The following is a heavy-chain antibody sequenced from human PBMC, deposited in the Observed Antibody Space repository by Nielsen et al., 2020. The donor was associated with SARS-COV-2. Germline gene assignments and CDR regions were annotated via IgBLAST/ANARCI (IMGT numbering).Heavy chain of an antibody. Sequence: ASVKVSCKASGYTFTSYGISWVRQAPGQGLEWMGWISSYNGNTNYAQKVQGRVTVTSDTSTSTAYMKLRSLRSDDTAVYYCAKYSFDSSGYSDWGQGTLVTVSS. CDR3: AKYSFDSSGYSD. CDR2: ISSYNGNT. D-gene: IGHD3-22*01. CDR1: GYTFTSYG. V-gene: IGHV1-18*04. J-gene: IGHJ4*02.